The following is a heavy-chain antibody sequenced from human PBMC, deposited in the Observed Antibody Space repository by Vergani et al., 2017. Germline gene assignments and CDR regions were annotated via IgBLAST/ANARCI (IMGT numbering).Heavy chain of an antibody. D-gene: IGHD6-13*01. Sequence: EVQLVESGGGLVQPGGSLRLSCAASGFTFSSYAMSWVRQSPGKGLEWVSTISDSGGSTYYADSVKGRFTISRDNSKNTLCLQMNSLRAEDTAVYYCAKDLHSSSALDCWGQGTLVTVSS. CDR1: GFTFSSYA. V-gene: IGHV3-23*04. CDR2: ISDSGGST. J-gene: IGHJ4*02. CDR3: AKDLHSSSALDC.